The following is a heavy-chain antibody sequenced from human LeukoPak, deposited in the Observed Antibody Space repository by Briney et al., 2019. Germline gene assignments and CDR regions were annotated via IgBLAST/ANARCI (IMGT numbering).Heavy chain of an antibody. V-gene: IGHV3-30*01. CDR2: ISYDGSNK. Sequence: GRSLRLSCAASGFTFSSYAMHWVRQAPGKGLEWVAVISYDGSNKYYADSVKGRFTISRDNSKNTLYLQMNSLRAEDTAVYYCARNYDSSGYLSAFDIWGQGTMVTVSS. CDR3: ARNYDSSGYLSAFDI. D-gene: IGHD3-22*01. CDR1: GFTFSSYA. J-gene: IGHJ3*02.